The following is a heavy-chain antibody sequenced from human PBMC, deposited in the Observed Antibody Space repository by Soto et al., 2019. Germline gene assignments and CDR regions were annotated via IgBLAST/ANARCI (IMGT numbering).Heavy chain of an antibody. Sequence: QVQLVESGGGVVQPGRSLRLSCAASGFTFSSYAMHWVRQAPGKGLEWVAVISYDGSNKYYADSVKGRFTISRDNSKNTLYLQMNSLRAEDTAVYYCARSVDTAMVRTYYFDYWGQGTLVTVSS. CDR2: ISYDGSNK. V-gene: IGHV3-30-3*01. D-gene: IGHD5-18*01. CDR3: ARSVDTAMVRTYYFDY. CDR1: GFTFSSYA. J-gene: IGHJ4*02.